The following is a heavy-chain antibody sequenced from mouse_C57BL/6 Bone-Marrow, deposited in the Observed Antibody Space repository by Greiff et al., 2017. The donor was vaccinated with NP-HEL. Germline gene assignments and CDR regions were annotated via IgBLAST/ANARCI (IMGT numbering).Heavy chain of an antibody. Sequence: VQLKESGPELVKPGASVKISCKASGYSFTGYYMNWVKQSPEKSLEWIGEINPSTGGTTYNQKFKAKATLTVDKSSSTAYMQLKSLTSEDSAVYYCARARGFTTVVARLYFDVWGTGTTVTVSS. CDR3: ARARGFTTVVARLYFDV. D-gene: IGHD1-1*01. CDR1: GYSFTGYY. V-gene: IGHV1-42*01. CDR2: INPSTGGT. J-gene: IGHJ1*03.